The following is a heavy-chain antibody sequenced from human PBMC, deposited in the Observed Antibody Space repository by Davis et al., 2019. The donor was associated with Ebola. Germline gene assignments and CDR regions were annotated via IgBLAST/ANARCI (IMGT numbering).Heavy chain of an antibody. D-gene: IGHD3-3*01. CDR3: VRAVFHEVLDY. V-gene: IGHV3-30*04. CDR2: VSHSERER. J-gene: IGHJ4*02. Sequence: PGGSLRLSCAASGFTFRNYAMHGVRQAPGKGLEWVAVVSHSERERFYADSVKGRFTISRDNSENTLYLQMSSLTVDDTAVYYCVRAVFHEVLDYWGQGTPVTVSS. CDR1: GFTFRNYA.